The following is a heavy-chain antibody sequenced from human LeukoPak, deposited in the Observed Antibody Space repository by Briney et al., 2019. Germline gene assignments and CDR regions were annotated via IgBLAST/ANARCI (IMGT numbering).Heavy chain of an antibody. CDR3: ARERTYAEKGPLDS. V-gene: IGHV4/OR15-8*02. CDR1: GDSIRITNW. Sequence: SETLSLTCAVSGDSIRITNWWSWVRQAPGKGLEWIGEIFDTGITKYNPSLKSRVTILIDKSKNQLSLMLSSVIAADTAVYFCARERTYAEKGPLDSWGPGTLVIVSS. J-gene: IGHJ4*02. CDR2: IFDTGIT.